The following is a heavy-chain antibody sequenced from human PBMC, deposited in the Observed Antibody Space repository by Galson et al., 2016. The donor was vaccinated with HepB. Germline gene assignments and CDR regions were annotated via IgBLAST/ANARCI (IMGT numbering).Heavy chain of an antibody. CDR1: GFTFSSYW. CDR2: TNSDGSST. CDR3: ARDTFGKDGY. J-gene: IGHJ4*02. D-gene: IGHD3-10*01. Sequence: LRLSCAASGFTFSSYWMHWVRQAPGTGLVWVSRTNSDGSSTSYADSVKGRFTISRDNAKNTLYLQMNSLRAEDAAVYYCARDTFGKDGYWVQGTLVTVSS. V-gene: IGHV3-74*01.